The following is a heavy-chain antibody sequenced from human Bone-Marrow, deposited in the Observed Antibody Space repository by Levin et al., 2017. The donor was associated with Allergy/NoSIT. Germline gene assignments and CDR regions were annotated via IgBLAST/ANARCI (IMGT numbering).Heavy chain of an antibody. CDR1: GGSFSDYS. Sequence: SETLSLTCAVYGGSFSDYSWSWIRRPPGKGLEWMGEINHSGSAFYNPSLKSRVTISRDPSTSQFSLRFTSVTSADKAVYYCARDIVMASTEPETYSWLDSWGQGTLVTVSS. D-gene: IGHD2-21*01. J-gene: IGHJ5*01. CDR3: ARDIVMASTEPETYSWLDS. V-gene: IGHV4-34*01. CDR2: INHSGSA.